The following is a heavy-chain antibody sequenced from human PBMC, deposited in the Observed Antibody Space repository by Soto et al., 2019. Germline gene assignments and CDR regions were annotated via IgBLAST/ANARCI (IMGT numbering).Heavy chain of an antibody. V-gene: IGHV4-34*01. J-gene: IGHJ3*01. CDR3: ARGSHFDFSSGYADSFDV. D-gene: IGHD3-3*01. Sequence: SETLSLTCAVYGGSFSGYYWGWFRQPPGKGLEWIGEVNHSGNINYNPSLKTRLTVSVDMTKNQFSLKLSSMTAADTAVYYCARGSHFDFSSGYADSFDVWGQGTLVTVSS. CDR1: GGSFSGYY. CDR2: VNHSGNI.